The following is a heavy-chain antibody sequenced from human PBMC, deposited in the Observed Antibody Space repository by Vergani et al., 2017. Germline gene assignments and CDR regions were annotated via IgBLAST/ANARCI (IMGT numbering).Heavy chain of an antibody. J-gene: IGHJ4*02. Sequence: QMQLVQSGPEVKKPGTSVKVSCKASGFTFTSSAMQWVRQARGPRLEWIGWIVVGSGNTNYAQKFQERVTITRDMSTSTAYRELSSLRSEDTAVYYCAAVWYSSGGGDYWGQGTLVTVSS. V-gene: IGHV1-58*02. CDR3: AAVWYSSGGGDY. CDR2: IVVGSGNT. D-gene: IGHD6-19*01. CDR1: GFTFTSSA.